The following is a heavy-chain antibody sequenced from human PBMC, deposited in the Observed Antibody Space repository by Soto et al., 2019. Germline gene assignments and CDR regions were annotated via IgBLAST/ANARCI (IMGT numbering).Heavy chain of an antibody. D-gene: IGHD3-10*01. CDR3: VAYYYGSGSSDYYGMDV. V-gene: IGHV4-30-2*01. J-gene: IGHJ6*02. CDR1: GGSISSGGYS. Sequence: QLQLQESGSGLVKPSQTLSLTCAVSGGSISSGGYSWSWIRQPPVKGLEWIGYIYHSGSTYYNPSLKSRVTISVDRSKNQFSLKMSSVPAADTAVYYCVAYYYGSGSSDYYGMDVWGQGTTVTVSS. CDR2: IYHSGST.